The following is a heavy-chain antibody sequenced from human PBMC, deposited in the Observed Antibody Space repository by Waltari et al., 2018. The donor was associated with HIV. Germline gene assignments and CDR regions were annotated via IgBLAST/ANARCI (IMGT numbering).Heavy chain of an antibody. Sequence: VQLVQSGAEVKRPGASVRVSCTSSGYTFSAYAINWVRQAPGQGLEWMGWINNYDGQTNFAEKFQGRVTMTTDTSKSIAYMELRSLRSDDTAVYFCARGVALVRGVKIRGHMDVWGQGTTVTVSS. CDR3: ARGVALVRGVKIRGHMDV. V-gene: IGHV1-18*01. J-gene: IGHJ6*02. CDR2: INNYDGQT. D-gene: IGHD3-10*01. CDR1: GYTFSAYA.